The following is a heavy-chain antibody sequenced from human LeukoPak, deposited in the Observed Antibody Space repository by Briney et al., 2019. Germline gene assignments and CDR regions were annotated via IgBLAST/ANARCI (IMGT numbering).Heavy chain of an antibody. V-gene: IGHV4-59*13. CDR1: GGSISSYY. Sequence: PSETLTLTCTVSGGSISSYYGSWIRQPPGKGLEGIGYIYYRGSTKYNPSLKSRVTMSVDTSQNQFSLMLSSVTAADTAFYSCARAGITLSCGRDCFATYFDYWGRGTLVTVSS. D-gene: IGHD2-21*02. CDR3: ARAGITLSCGRDCFATYFDY. J-gene: IGHJ4*02. CDR2: IYYRGST.